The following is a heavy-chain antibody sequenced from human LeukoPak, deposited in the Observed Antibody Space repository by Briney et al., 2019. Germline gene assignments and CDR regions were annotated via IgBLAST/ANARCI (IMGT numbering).Heavy chain of an antibody. Sequence: SETLSLTCTVSGGSISSSSYYWGWIRQPPGKGLEWIGSIYYSGSTYYNPSLKSRVTISVDTSKNQFSLKLSSVTAADTAVYYCVRQTHISLLWFGESSNFYDYWGQGTLVTVSS. D-gene: IGHD3-10*01. V-gene: IGHV4-39*01. CDR2: IYYSGST. CDR3: VRQTHISLLWFGESSNFYDY. CDR1: GGSISSSSYY. J-gene: IGHJ4*02.